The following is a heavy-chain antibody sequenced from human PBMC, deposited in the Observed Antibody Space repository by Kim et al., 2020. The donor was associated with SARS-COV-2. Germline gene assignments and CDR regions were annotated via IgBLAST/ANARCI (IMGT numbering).Heavy chain of an antibody. V-gene: IGHV3-11*05. Sequence: SSSYTNYADSVKGRFTISRDNAKNSLYLQMNSLRAEDTTVYYCARDLGSYWSQGTLVTVSS. CDR2: SSSYT. CDR3: ARDLGSY. J-gene: IGHJ4*02.